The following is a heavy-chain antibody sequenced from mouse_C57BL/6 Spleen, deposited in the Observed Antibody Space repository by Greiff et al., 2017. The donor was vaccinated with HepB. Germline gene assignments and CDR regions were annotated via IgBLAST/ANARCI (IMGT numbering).Heavy chain of an antibody. CDR1: GFTFSSYG. CDR3: ARPSTGTSFDY. D-gene: IGHD4-1*01. CDR2: ISSGGSYT. V-gene: IGHV5-6*01. J-gene: IGHJ2*01. Sequence: EVQLVESGGDLVKPGGSLKLSCAASGFTFSSYGMSWVRQTPDKRLEWVATISSGGSYTYYPDSVKGRFTISRDNAKNTLYLQMSSLKSEDTAMYYCARPSTGTSFDYWGQGTTLTVSS.